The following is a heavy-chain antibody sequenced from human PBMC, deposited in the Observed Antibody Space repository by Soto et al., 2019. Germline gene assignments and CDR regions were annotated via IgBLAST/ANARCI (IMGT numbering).Heavy chain of an antibody. V-gene: IGHV4-31*03. CDR3: ARATPAGSADF. J-gene: IGHJ4*02. CDR1: GGSNIRDGYY. CDR2: ISYSGSS. Sequence: SETLSLTCTVSGGSNIRDGYYWSWIRQHPGKGLEWIAYISYSGSSYSNPSLKSRVTISADTSKNQFSLRLTSVTAADTAVHFCARATPAGSADFWGKGTLVTVSS. D-gene: IGHD2-2*01.